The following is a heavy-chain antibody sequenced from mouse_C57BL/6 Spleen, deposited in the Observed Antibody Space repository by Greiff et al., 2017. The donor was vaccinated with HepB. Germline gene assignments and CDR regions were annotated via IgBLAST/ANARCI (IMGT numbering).Heavy chain of an antibody. CDR2: INPSNGGT. D-gene: IGHD4-1*02. CDR1: GYTFTSYW. CDR3: ARNNWDAGWFAY. J-gene: IGHJ3*01. Sequence: QVQLQQSGTELVKPGASVKLSCKASGYTFTSYWMHWVKQRPGQGLEWIGNINPSNGGTNYNEKFKSKATLTVDKSSSTAYMQLSSLTSEDSAVYYCARNNWDAGWFAYWGQGTLVTVSA. V-gene: IGHV1-53*01.